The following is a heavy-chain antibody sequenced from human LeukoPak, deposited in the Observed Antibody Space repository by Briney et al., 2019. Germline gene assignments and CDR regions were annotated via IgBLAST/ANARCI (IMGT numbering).Heavy chain of an antibody. Sequence: KSSETLSLTCAVYGGSFSGHYWSWIRQPPGKGLEWIGEINHSGSTNYNPSLKSRVTISVDTSKNQFSLKLSSVTAADTAVYYCARGISVDWGQGTLVTVSS. CDR2: INHSGST. CDR1: GGSFSGHY. V-gene: IGHV4-34*01. J-gene: IGHJ4*02. CDR3: ARGISVD. D-gene: IGHD3-3*02.